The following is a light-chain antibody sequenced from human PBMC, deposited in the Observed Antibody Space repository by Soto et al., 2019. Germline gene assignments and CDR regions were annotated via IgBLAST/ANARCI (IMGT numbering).Light chain of an antibody. J-gene: IGKJ4*01. Sequence: DIVMTQSPDSLAVSLGETATINCKSSQSVLYRSNSKNYFAWYQQKPGQPPRLLIYWASTRESGVPDRFSGSGSGTDFTLTISSLQAEDVAVYYCQQYYSTPLTFGGGTKVEIK. V-gene: IGKV4-1*01. CDR2: WAS. CDR1: QSVLYRSNSKNY. CDR3: QQYYSTPLT.